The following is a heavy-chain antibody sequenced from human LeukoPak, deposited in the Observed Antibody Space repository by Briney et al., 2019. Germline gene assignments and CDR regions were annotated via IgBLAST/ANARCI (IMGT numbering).Heavy chain of an antibody. Sequence: SQTLSLTRAISGDSVSSNNAAWNWIRQSPSRGLEWLGRTYYRSKWYNDYAASLKSRITINPDTSKDQFSLQMNSVTPDDTAVYYCTREFSHYDDDWFDPWGQGTLVTVSS. CDR3: TREFSHYDDDWFDP. J-gene: IGHJ5*02. CDR1: GDSVSSNNAA. V-gene: IGHV6-1*01. D-gene: IGHD4-11*01. CDR2: TYYRSKWYN.